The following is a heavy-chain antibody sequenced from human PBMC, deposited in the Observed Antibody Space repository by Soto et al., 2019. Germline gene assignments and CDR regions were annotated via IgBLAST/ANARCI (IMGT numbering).Heavy chain of an antibody. Sequence: ASVKVSCKASGYTFTSYDNNWVRQATGQGLEWMGWMNPNSGNTGYAQKFQGRVTMTRNTSISTAYMELSSLRSEDTAVYYCARGINPDNYYFDYWGQGTLVTVSS. CDR1: GYTFTSYD. CDR3: ARGINPDNYYFDY. J-gene: IGHJ4*02. CDR2: MNPNSGNT. D-gene: IGHD1-1*01. V-gene: IGHV1-8*01.